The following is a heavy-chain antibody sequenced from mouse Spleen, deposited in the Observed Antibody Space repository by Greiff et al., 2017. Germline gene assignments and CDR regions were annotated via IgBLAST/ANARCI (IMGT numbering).Heavy chain of an antibody. V-gene: IGHV5-4*02. CDR2: ISDGGSYT. CDR3: VRGGIYYGMDY. J-gene: IGHJ4*01. Sequence: EVKLMESGGGLVKPGASLKLSCAASGFTFSDYYMYWVRQTPEKRLEWVGTISDGGSYTYYPDSVKGRSTITRDNSKNNLYLQLSSLKSEDTAVYYCVRGGIYYGMDYWGQGTSVTVSS. CDR1: GFTFSDYY.